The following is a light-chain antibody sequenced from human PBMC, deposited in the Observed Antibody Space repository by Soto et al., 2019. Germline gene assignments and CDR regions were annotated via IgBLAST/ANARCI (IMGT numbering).Light chain of an antibody. CDR3: LHSRDSLST. J-gene: IGKJ3*01. CDR2: SAH. Sequence: IVLTQSPGTLSLSQGERATLSCRASQSVSTLYMTWYQQKPGHAPRLLIYSAHTRAAGIPDRFSGTGSGTDFTLTISRLEPEDFALYYCLHSRDSLSTVGPGTKVDSK. CDR1: QSVSTLY. V-gene: IGKV3-20*01.